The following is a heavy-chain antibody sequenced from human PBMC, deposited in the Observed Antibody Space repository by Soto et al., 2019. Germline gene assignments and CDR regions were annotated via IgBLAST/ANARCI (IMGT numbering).Heavy chain of an antibody. J-gene: IGHJ4*02. Sequence: SETLSLTCNLSGGSFHNFYWLWIRQPPGKGLEWVGHVHYSGSTNYSPSLNSRATISLDTSKSQLSLKLRSVTAADTAMYFCARGVDYYAASGCFSFDSWGQGTPVTVSS. CDR2: VHYSGST. V-gene: IGHV4-59*01. CDR3: ARGVDYYAASGCFSFDS. CDR1: GGSFHNFY. D-gene: IGHD3-16*01.